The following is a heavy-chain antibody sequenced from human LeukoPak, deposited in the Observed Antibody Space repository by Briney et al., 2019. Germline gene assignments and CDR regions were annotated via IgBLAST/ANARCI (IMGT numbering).Heavy chain of an antibody. Sequence: ASAKVSCKASGYTLTAYYIHWVRQAPGQGLEWLGWINTNSGGTNYAQKFQGRVTMTRDTAINTAYMELSSLRSDDTAMYYCATSPAAKVDYWGQGTLVTVSS. CDR1: GYTLTAYY. CDR2: INTNSGGT. D-gene: IGHD2-2*01. V-gene: IGHV1-2*02. J-gene: IGHJ4*02. CDR3: ATSPAAKVDY.